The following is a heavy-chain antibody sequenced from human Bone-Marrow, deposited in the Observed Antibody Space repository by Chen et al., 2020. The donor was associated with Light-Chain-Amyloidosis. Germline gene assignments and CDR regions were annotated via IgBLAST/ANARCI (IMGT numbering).Heavy chain of an antibody. V-gene: IGHV1-24*01. CDR3: ATGRYYYDSSGYYYDYYYMDV. J-gene: IGHJ6*03. D-gene: IGHD3-22*01. CDR2: FDPEDGET. CDR1: GYTLTELS. Sequence: QVQLVQSGAEVKKPGASVKVACKVSGYTLTELSMHWVRQGPGKGLEWMGGFDPEDGETIYAQKFQGRVTMTEDTSTDTAYMELSSLRSEDTAVYYCATGRYYYDSSGYYYDYYYMDVWGKGTTVTVSS.